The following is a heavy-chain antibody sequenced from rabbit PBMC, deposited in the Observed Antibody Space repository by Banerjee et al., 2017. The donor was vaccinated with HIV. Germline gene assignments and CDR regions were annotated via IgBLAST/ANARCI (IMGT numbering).Heavy chain of an antibody. Sequence: QEQLVESGGGLVQPGGSLKVSCKASGFIFSSYGMSWVRQAPGKGLEWIACIYTGSSGNTYYANWAKGRFTISKTSSTTVTLQMTSLTAADTATYFCARGDSSYGYVGLWGPGTLVTVS. D-gene: IGHD6-1*01. J-gene: IGHJ6*01. V-gene: IGHV1S45*01. CDR3: ARGDSSYGYVGL. CDR1: GFIFSSYG. CDR2: IYTGSSGNT.